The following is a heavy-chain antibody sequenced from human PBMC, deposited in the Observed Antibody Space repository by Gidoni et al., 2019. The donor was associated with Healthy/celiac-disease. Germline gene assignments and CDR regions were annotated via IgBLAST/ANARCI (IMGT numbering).Heavy chain of an antibody. CDR2: FDPEDGET. V-gene: IGHV1-24*01. CDR1: GYTLTDLS. D-gene: IGHD1-7*01. J-gene: IGHJ4*02. Sequence: QVQLVQSGAEVKKPGASVKVSCKVSGYTLTDLSMHWVRQAPGKGLEWMGGFDPEDGETIYAQKFQGRVTMTEDTSTDTAYMELSSLRSEDTAVYYCATSPPFKAEYNWNYDLSFDYWGQGTLVTVSS. CDR3: ATSPPFKAEYNWNYDLSFDY.